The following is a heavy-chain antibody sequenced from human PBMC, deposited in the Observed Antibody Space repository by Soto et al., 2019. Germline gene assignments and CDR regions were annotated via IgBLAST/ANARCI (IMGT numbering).Heavy chain of an antibody. Sequence: SDTLSLTCPVSGGSISSSGYYWSWIRQHPGKGLEWIGYIYYSGSTYYNPSLKSRVSISIATSKNQFSLKLTSVTVADTAVYYRARGVTSKYYFDPWGQGILVTVSS. J-gene: IGHJ4*02. CDR2: IYYSGST. CDR1: GGSISSSGYY. D-gene: IGHD5-18*01. CDR3: ARGVTSKYYFDP. V-gene: IGHV4-31*03.